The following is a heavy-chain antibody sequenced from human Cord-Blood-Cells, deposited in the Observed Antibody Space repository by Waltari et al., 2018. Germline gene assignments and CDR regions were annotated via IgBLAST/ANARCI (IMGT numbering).Heavy chain of an antibody. CDR2: IYHSGST. J-gene: IGHJ4*02. D-gene: IGHD3-10*01. CDR3: ARDARIGGSGDY. V-gene: IGHV4-38-2*02. CDR1: GYSISSGYY. Sequence: QVQLQESGPGLVKPSETLSLTCAVSGYSISSGYYWGWIRQPPGKGLEWIGSIYHSGSTYYNPSLKSRVTISVDTSKNQFSLKLSSVTAADTAVYDCARDARIGGSGDYWGQGTLVTVSS.